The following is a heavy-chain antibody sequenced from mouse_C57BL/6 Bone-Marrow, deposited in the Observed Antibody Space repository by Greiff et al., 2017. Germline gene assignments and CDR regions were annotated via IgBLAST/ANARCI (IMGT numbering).Heavy chain of an antibody. CDR3: ARGYYDYDGYYFDY. Sequence: QVQLQQPGAELVKPGASVKLSCKASGYTFTSYWMQWVKQRPGQGLEWIGEIDPSDSYTNYNQKFKGKATLTVDTSSSTAYMQLISLTSEDSAVYYCARGYYDYDGYYFDYWGQGTTLTVSS. CDR1: GYTFTSYW. CDR2: IDPSDSYT. V-gene: IGHV1-50*01. J-gene: IGHJ2*01. D-gene: IGHD2-4*01.